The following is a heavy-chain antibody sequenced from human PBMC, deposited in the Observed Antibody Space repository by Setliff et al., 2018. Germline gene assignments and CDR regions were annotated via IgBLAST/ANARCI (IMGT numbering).Heavy chain of an antibody. J-gene: IGHJ3*02. CDR2: INQSGSG. D-gene: IGHD1-1*01. CDR1: GESFDTYY. Sequence: KTSETLSLTCNVYGESFDTYYWSWIRQPPGKGLEWFGEINQSGSGDYNPSFKGRVTISVDTSKKQFSLTLRYVTAADTALYYCRQAVVGRDVFDIWGQGTVVTVS. CDR3: RQAVVGRDVFDI. V-gene: IGHV4-34*01.